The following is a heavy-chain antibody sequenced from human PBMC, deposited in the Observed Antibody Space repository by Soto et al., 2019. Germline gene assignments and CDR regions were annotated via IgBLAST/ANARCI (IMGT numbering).Heavy chain of an antibody. V-gene: IGHV3-48*03. CDR2: ISSSGSTI. CDR1: GFTFSSYE. J-gene: IGHJ6*01. Sequence: PGGSLRLSCAASGFTFSSYEMNWIRQAPGKGLEWVSYISSSGSTIYYADSVKGRFTISRDNAKNSLYLPMNSLRAEDTAVYYCARVFVPFYYDSSGYYFIPYYYGMDVWGQGTTVTVSS. CDR3: ARVFVPFYYDSSGYYFIPYYYGMDV. D-gene: IGHD3-22*01.